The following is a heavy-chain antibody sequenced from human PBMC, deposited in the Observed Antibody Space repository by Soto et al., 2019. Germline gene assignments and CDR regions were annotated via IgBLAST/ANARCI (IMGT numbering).Heavy chain of an antibody. D-gene: IGHD3-10*01. Sequence: SETLSLTCTVSGGSISSGGYYWSWIRQHPGKGLEWIGYIYYSGSTYYNPSLKSRVTISVDTSKNQFSLKLSSVTAADTAVYYCARVPDYYGSGSYYNNDYWGQGTLVTVSS. V-gene: IGHV4-31*03. CDR3: ARVPDYYGSGSYYNNDY. CDR2: IYYSGST. CDR1: GGSISSGGYY. J-gene: IGHJ4*02.